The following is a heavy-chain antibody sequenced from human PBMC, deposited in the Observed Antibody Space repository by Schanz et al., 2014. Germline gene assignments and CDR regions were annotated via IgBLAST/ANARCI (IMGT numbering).Heavy chain of an antibody. J-gene: IGHJ4*02. CDR3: ARGRGSTYYIDY. V-gene: IGHV3-74*01. D-gene: IGHD3-10*01. CDR2: ISGDGTTT. Sequence: EVPLVESGGGLVQPGGSLRLSCAASGFTFSVYWMHWVRQPPGKGLVSVSRISGDGTTTSYADSVKGRFTISRDNAKNTLYLQMDSLRAKDTAVYYCARGRGSTYYIDYWGQGALVTVSS. CDR1: GFTFSVYW.